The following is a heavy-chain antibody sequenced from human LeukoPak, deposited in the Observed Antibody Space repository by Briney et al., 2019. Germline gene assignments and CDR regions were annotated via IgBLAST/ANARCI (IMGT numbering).Heavy chain of an antibody. CDR2: IDPNSGGT. CDR3: ARDLGSTSGP. V-gene: IGHV1-2*06. Sequence: ASVTVSCTASGYTFTGYYMHWVRQAPGQGLEWMGRIDPNSGGTNYAQKFQGRVTMTRDTSISTAYMELSRLRSDDTAVYYCARDLGSTSGPWGQGTLVTVSS. CDR1: GYTFTGYY. J-gene: IGHJ5*02. D-gene: IGHD2-2*01.